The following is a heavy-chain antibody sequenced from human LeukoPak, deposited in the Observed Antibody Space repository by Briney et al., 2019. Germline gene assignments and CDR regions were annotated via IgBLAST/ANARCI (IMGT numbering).Heavy chain of an antibody. V-gene: IGHV5-51*01. CDR2: MYPGDSQI. CDR1: GYSFTGYW. Sequence: KNGESLKISCKGSGYSFTGYWIGWVRQMPGKGLEWMAMMYPGDSQIRYTPSFQGQVTISADKSISTAYLQWSSLKASDTAMYYCARQLEAFDIWGQGTMVTVSS. J-gene: IGHJ3*02. CDR3: ARQLEAFDI.